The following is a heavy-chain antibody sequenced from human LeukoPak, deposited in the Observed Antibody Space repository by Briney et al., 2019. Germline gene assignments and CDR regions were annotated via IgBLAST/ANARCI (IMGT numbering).Heavy chain of an antibody. V-gene: IGHV4-39*01. Sequence: SETLSLTCTVSGVSISSSYSYWGWIRQPPGMGLAWIGSIYYTGNTYYNASLKSQVSISIDTSKNQFSLKLSSVTAADTAVYYCARHADAGYSSSWYYPGRVYNWFDPWGQGTLVTVSS. CDR3: ARHADAGYSSSWYYPGRVYNWFDP. CDR2: IYYTGNT. CDR1: GVSISSSYSY. J-gene: IGHJ5*02. D-gene: IGHD6-13*01.